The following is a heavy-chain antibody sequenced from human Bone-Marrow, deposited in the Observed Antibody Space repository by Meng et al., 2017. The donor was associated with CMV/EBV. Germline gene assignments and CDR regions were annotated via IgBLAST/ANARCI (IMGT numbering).Heavy chain of an antibody. V-gene: IGHV1-46*01. D-gene: IGHD4-11*01. J-gene: IGHJ6*02. Sequence: ASVKVSCKASGYTFTSYYMHWVRQAPGQGLEWMGIINPSGGSTSYAQKFQARITITTDDSSTTVHMELSRLRFEDTAVYYCARSGHRARDSLYYHYVMDVWGQGTTVTVSS. CDR1: GYTFTSYY. CDR3: ARSGHRARDSLYYHYVMDV. CDR2: INPSGGST.